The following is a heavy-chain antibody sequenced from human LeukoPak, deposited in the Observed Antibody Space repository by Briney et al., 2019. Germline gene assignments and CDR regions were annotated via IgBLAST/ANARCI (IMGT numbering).Heavy chain of an antibody. D-gene: IGHD2-2*01. CDR3: ASSLGGEYQLLLDY. J-gene: IGHJ4*02. V-gene: IGHV1-46*01. CDR1: GYTFTSYY. Sequence: ASVKVSCKASGYTFTSYYMHWVRQAPGQGLEWMGIINPSGGSTSYAQKFQGRVTITADESTSTAYMELSSLRSEDTAVYYCASSLGGEYQLLLDYWGQGTLVTVSS. CDR2: INPSGGST.